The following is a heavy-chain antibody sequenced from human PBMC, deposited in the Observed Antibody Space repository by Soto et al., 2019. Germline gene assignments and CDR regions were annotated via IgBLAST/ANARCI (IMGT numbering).Heavy chain of an antibody. V-gene: IGHV3-23*01. J-gene: IGHJ5*02. CDR3: AKGGAQLLHYNWFDP. Sequence: EVQLLESGGGLVQPGGSLRLSCAASGFTFSSYAMSWVRQAPGKGLEWVSAISGSGGSTYYADSVKGRFTISRDNSKNTLYLQMNSLRAEDTAVYYWAKGGAQLLHYNWFDPWGQGTLVTVSS. CDR1: GFTFSSYA. CDR2: ISGSGGST. D-gene: IGHD2-2*01.